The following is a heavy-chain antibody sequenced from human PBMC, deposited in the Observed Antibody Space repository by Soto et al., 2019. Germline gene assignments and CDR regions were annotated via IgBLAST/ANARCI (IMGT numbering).Heavy chain of an antibody. D-gene: IGHD6-13*01. J-gene: IGHJ4*02. CDR1: GYTFTSYA. Sequence: ASVKVSCKASGYTFTSYAMHWVRQAPGQRLEWMGWINAGNGNTKYSQKFQGRVTITRDTSASTAYMELSSLRSEDTAVYYCARGIGIAAAGLDYWGQGTLVTVSS. CDR2: INAGNGNT. CDR3: ARGIGIAAAGLDY. V-gene: IGHV1-3*01.